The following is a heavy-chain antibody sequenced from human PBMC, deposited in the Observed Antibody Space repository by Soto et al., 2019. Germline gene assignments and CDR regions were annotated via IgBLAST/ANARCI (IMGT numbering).Heavy chain of an antibody. D-gene: IGHD3-10*01. CDR1: GFSFTTYGVG. CDR2: IYWDDQK. J-gene: IGHJ6*04. CDR3: TKKGQYHDSAACGRDCYMDV. V-gene: IGHV2-5*02. Sequence: QITLKESGPPLVKPTQTLTLTCTFSGFSFTTYGVGVGWIRQAPGKAPEWLALIYWDDQKTFRSSLESRLTITKDTAKDQVVLTITIMDPVDTATYYCTKKGQYHDSAACGRDCYMDVWGKGTTVTVSS.